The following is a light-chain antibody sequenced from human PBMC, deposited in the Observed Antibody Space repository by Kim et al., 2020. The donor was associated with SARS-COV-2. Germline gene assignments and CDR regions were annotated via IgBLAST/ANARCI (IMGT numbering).Light chain of an antibody. J-gene: IGKJ1*01. V-gene: IGKV3-20*01. Sequence: PGERATLSRRASQSVSSSYLAWYQQKPGQAPRLLIYGASSRATGIPDRFSGSGSGTDFTLTISRLEPEDFAVYYCQQYGSSGWTFGQGTKVDIK. CDR3: QQYGSSGWT. CDR1: QSVSSSY. CDR2: GAS.